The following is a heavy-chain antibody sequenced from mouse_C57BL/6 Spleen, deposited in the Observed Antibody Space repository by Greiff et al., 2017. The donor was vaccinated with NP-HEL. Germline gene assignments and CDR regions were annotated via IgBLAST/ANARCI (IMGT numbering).Heavy chain of an antibody. CDR2: IWGDGST. V-gene: IGHV2-3*01. CDR1: GFSLTSYG. J-gene: IGHJ1*03. Sequence: QVQLQQSGPGLVAPSQSLSITCTVSGFSLTSYGVSWVRQPPGKGLEWLGVIWGDGSTNYHSALISRLSISKDNSKSQIFLKLNSLQTDDTATYYCAKLGGIYYGTHWYFDVWGTGTTVTVSS. CDR3: AKLGGIYYGTHWYFDV. D-gene: IGHD2-1*01.